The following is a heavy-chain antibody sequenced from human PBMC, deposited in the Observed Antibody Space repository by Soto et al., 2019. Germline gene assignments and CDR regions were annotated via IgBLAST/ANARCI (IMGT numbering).Heavy chain of an antibody. CDR2: INAGNGNT. V-gene: IGHV1-3*01. CDR3: ARIYSGYDYDYYGMDV. Sequence: VASVKVSCKASGYTFTSYAMHWVRQAPGQRLEWMGWINAGNGNTKYSQKFQGRVTITRDTSASTAYMELSSLRSEDTAVYYCARIYSGYDYDYYGMDVWGQGTTVTVSS. J-gene: IGHJ6*02. D-gene: IGHD5-12*01. CDR1: GYTFTSYA.